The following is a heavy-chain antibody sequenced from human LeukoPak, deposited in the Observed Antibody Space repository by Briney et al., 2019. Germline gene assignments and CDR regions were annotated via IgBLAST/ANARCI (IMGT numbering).Heavy chain of an antibody. CDR3: ARASYSYDISGWVPFDY. J-gene: IGHJ4*02. V-gene: IGHV4-39*07. CDR2: IYYSGTT. D-gene: IGHD3-22*01. CDR1: GGSISSVNYY. Sequence: SETLSLTCTVSGGSISSVNYYWGWIRQPPGKGLEWIGSIYYSGTTYYNPSLKSRVTISGDTSENQFSLRLSSVTAADTAVYYCARASYSYDISGWVPFDYWGQGTLVTVSS.